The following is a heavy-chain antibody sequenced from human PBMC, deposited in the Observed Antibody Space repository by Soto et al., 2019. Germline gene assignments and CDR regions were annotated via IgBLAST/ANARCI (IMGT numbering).Heavy chain of an antibody. CDR3: AREAGGERSGYYGALDY. V-gene: IGHV1-69*01. D-gene: IGHD3-3*01. J-gene: IGHJ4*02. Sequence: QVQLVQSGAEVKKPGSSVKVSCKASGGTFSSYAISWERQAPGQGLEWMGGIIPIFGTANYAQKFPGRATITADESTSTAYMELSSLRSEDTAVYYCAREAGGERSGYYGALDYWGQGTLVTVSS. CDR1: GGTFSSYA. CDR2: IIPIFGTA.